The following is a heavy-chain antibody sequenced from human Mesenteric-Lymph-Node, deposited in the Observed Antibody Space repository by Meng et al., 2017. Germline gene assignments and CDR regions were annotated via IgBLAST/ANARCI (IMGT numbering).Heavy chain of an antibody. D-gene: IGHD2/OR15-2a*01. V-gene: IGHV3-7*01. Sequence: LSLTCAASGFTFSNYWMTWVRQAPGKGLEWVANIKEDGRETYYVDSVKGRFTVSRDNAKNSLYLQMNSLRVEDTAVYYCARVGLEYSYFYYYGMDVWGQGTTVTVSS. J-gene: IGHJ6*02. CDR1: GFTFSNYW. CDR2: IKEDGRET. CDR3: ARVGLEYSYFYYYGMDV.